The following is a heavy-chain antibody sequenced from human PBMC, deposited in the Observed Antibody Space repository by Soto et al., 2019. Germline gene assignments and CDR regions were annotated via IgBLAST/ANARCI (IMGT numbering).Heavy chain of an antibody. CDR3: ARVYSSLDYGIDS. V-gene: IGHV3-30-3*01. CDR1: GFTFSSYS. J-gene: IGHJ4*02. D-gene: IGHD5-12*01. Sequence: SLRLSCAAFGFTFSSYSMHWVRQAPGKGLDWVAVISYDGSNKYYADSVKGRFTISRDNSRNNSYLQMNTLRPEDTAMYYCARVYSSLDYGIDSWGQGTLVTVSS. CDR2: ISYDGSNK.